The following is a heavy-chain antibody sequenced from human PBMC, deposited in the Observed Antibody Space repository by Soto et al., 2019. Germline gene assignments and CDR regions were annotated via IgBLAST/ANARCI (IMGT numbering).Heavy chain of an antibody. J-gene: IGHJ6*02. D-gene: IGHD2-2*01. CDR3: ARDLGRTAAGYYYYYAMDV. V-gene: IGHV3-7*01. CDR1: GFTFSNYW. CDR2: IKEDGSEK. Sequence: PVGSLRLSCAASGFTFSNYWMNWVRQVPGKGLEWVANIKEDGSEKYFLDSVKGRFTISRDNAENSLYLRMNSLRAEDSAVYYCARDLGRTAAGYYYYYAMDVWGQGTTVTVSS.